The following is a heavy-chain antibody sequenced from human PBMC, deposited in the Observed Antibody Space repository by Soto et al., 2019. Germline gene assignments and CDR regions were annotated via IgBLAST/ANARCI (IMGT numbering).Heavy chain of an antibody. D-gene: IGHD1-1*01. Sequence: QVQLQGSGPGLVRPSKTLSLTCTVSGASITGYHWSWIRQPPGKGLEWIGSIHNNWGAKYSPSLQSRVTISVDTSKNQFSLTLTSVTAADTAVYYCASYLEGVGGRSFWGQGNLVTVSS. V-gene: IGHV4-4*09. CDR1: GASITGYH. J-gene: IGHJ4*02. CDR2: IHNNWGA. CDR3: ASYLEGVGGRSF.